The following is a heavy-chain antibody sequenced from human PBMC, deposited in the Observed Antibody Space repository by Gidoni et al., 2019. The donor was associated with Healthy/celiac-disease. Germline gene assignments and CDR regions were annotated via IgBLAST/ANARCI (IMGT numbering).Heavy chain of an antibody. CDR1: GFTCSSYG. CDR2: IWYDGSNK. V-gene: IGHV3-33*01. D-gene: IGHD2-21*02. CDR3: ARDIRWRPPGFTTKEDQDDY. Sequence: QVQLVAYGGGVVQPGRSLRLYCAASGFTCSSYGMHWVRPAPGKGLEWVAVIWYDGSNKYYADSVKGRFTISRDNSKTTLYLQMNSLRAEDTAVYYCARDIRWRPPGFTTKEDQDDYWGQGTLVTVSS. J-gene: IGHJ4*02.